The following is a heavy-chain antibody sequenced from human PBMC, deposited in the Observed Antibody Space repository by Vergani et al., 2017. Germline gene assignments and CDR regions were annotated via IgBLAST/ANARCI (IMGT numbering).Heavy chain of an antibody. CDR1: GFTFTNFA. D-gene: IGHD3-22*01. CDR3: AKDNVPGYYDSSGYCDY. J-gene: IGHJ4*02. Sequence: EVQLLESGGNLVQPGGSLRLSCAASGFTFTNFAMTWVRQAPGEGLEWVSDISGSGGFTYYADSVKGQFTISRDNSKNTMFLQMNNLRAEDTAVYYCAKDNVPGYYDSSGYCDYWGQGTLVTVSS. CDR2: ISGSGGFT. V-gene: IGHV3-23*01.